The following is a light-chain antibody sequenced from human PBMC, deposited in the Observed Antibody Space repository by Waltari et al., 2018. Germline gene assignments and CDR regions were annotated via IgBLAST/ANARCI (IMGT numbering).Light chain of an antibody. CDR3: SSFTDSRIYV. J-gene: IGLJ1*01. CDR1: IGAIGAYLY. CDR2: GVS. V-gene: IGLV2-14*01. Sequence: ALTQPASVSASPGQSLPIPCTVTIGAIGAYLYVSWFQHPPGKAPTRMIFGVSIRPSGVSNRFSGSKSGNTASLTISGLQAEDEADYYCSSFTDSRIYVFGSGTKVTVL.